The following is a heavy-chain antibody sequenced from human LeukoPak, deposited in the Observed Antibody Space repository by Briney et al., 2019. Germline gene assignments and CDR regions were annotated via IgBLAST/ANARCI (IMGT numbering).Heavy chain of an antibody. CDR3: ARDLQVGVITQGRNWFDP. V-gene: IGHV3-48*04. Sequence: LGGSLRLSCAASGFTFSSYSMNWVRQAPGKGLEWVSYISSSSSTIYYADSVKGRFTISRDNAKNSLYLQMNSLRAEDTAVYYCARDLQVGVITQGRNWFDPWGQGTLVTVSS. CDR2: ISSSSSTI. J-gene: IGHJ5*02. CDR1: GFTFSSYS. D-gene: IGHD3-22*01.